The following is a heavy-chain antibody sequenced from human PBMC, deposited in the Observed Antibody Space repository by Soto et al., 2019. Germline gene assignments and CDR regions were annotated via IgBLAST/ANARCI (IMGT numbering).Heavy chain of an antibody. D-gene: IGHD2-2*02. V-gene: IGHV4-34*01. CDR2: INHSGST. J-gene: IGHJ3*02. CDR1: GGSFSGYY. CDR3: AGMGNCSSTSCYTGAFDI. Sequence: SETLSLTCAVYGGSFSGYYWSWIRQPPGKGLEGIGEINHSGSTNYNPSLKSRVTISVDTSKNQFSLKVSSVTAADTAVYYCAGMGNCSSTSCYTGAFDIWGQGTMVTVSS.